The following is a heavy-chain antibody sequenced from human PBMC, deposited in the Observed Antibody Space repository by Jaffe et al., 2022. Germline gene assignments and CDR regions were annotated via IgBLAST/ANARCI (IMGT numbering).Heavy chain of an antibody. CDR2: ISWNSGSI. CDR1: GFTFDDYA. D-gene: IGHD5-12*01. CDR3: AKGVKGGADIVATIGHYFDY. J-gene: IGHJ4*02. Sequence: EVQLVESGGGLVQPGRSLRLSCAASGFTFDDYAMHWVRQAPGKGLEWVSGISWNSGSIGYADSVKGRFTISRDNAKNSLYLQMNSLRAEDTALYYCAKGVKGGADIVATIGHYFDYWGQGTLVTVSS. V-gene: IGHV3-9*01.